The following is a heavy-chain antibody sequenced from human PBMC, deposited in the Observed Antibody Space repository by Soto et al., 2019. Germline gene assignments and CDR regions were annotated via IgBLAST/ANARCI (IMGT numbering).Heavy chain of an antibody. CDR2: IIPMFATT. CDR3: ARGRGIGFSCTWNIYWYYNMDV. D-gene: IGHD1-1*01. Sequence: QVQLVQSGAEVRKSGSSVKVSCKAAGGTFSDYALSWVRQAPGQGLEWMGGIIPMFATTNYAQKFQGRDTITAYDSATTAHMELSSLKSEDTAVYYCARGRGIGFSCTWNIYWYYNMDVWGQGTTVTVSS. CDR1: GGTFSDYA. J-gene: IGHJ6*02. V-gene: IGHV1-69*01.